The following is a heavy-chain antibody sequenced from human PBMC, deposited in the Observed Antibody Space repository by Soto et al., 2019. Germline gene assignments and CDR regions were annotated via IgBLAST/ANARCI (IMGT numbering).Heavy chain of an antibody. CDR2: IFYSGNT. J-gene: IGHJ4*02. Sequence: SETLSLTCTVSGGSINSYYWSWIRQSPGKGLEWIGYIFYSGNTNYNPSLNSRVTLSVDTSKNQFSLKLSSVTAADTAVYYCARGSIAVAKLDYWGQGTLVTVSS. V-gene: IGHV4-59*12. D-gene: IGHD6-19*01. CDR3: ARGSIAVAKLDY. CDR1: GGSINSYY.